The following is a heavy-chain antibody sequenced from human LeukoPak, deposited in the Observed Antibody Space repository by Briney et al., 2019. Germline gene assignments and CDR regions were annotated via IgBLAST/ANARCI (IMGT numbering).Heavy chain of an antibody. J-gene: IGHJ4*02. CDR2: IYYSGST. CDR3: SSSVTAMAY. CDR1: GCTISSYY. Sequence: SETLSLTCTVSGCTISSYYWSWIRQPPGKGLEWIGYIYYSGSTNYNPSLKSRVTILVDTSKNQFSLKLSSVTAADTAVYYCSSSVTAMAYWGEGTLVTLSS. V-gene: IGHV4-59*08. D-gene: IGHD5-18*01.